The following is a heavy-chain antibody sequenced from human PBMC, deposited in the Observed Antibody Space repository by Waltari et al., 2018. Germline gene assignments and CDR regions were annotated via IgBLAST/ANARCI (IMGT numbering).Heavy chain of an antibody. D-gene: IGHD3-22*01. V-gene: IGHV3-7*01. CDR3: ARGPIVVVMFAFDI. CDR1: GFTFSSYW. Sequence: EVQLVESGGGLVQPGGSLRLSCAASGFTFSSYWMSWVRQAPGKGLEWVANIKQEGSEKYYVDSVKGRFTISRDNAKNSLYLQMNSLRAEDTAVYYCARGPIVVVMFAFDIWGQGTMVTVSS. J-gene: IGHJ3*02. CDR2: IKQEGSEK.